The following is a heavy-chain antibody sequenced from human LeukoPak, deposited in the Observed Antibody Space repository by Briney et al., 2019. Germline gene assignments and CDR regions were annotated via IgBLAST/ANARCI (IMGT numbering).Heavy chain of an antibody. CDR2: ISAYNGNT. J-gene: IGHJ4*02. Sequence: GESLKISCKASGYTFTSYGISWVRQAPGQGLEWMGWISAYNGNTNYAQKLQGRVTMTTDTSTSTAYMELRSLRSDDTAVYYCARFGDYGEFDYWGQGTLVTVSS. CDR3: ARFGDYGEFDY. D-gene: IGHD4-17*01. CDR1: GYTFTSYG. V-gene: IGHV1-18*01.